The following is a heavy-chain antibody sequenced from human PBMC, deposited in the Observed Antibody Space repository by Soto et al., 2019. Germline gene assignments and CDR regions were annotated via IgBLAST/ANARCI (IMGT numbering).Heavy chain of an antibody. D-gene: IGHD6-19*01. J-gene: IGHJ4*02. CDR3: TTYIQYVGVWYGCLDY. V-gene: IGHV3-15*07. CDR1: GLSFSNAW. Sequence: GGSLRLSCAASGLSFSNAWMNWVRQAPGKGLEWVGRIKREAQGGTTEYAASVKGRFTISRDDSKNTVYLQMNSLKTEDTAVYYCTTYIQYVGVWYGCLDYWGRGALVTVSS. CDR2: IKREAQGGTT.